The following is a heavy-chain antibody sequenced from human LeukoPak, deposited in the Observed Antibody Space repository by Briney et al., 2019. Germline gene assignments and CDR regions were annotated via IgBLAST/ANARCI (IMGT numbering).Heavy chain of an antibody. D-gene: IGHD2-2*01. CDR1: GFTFSSYA. CDR2: ITSNGGST. Sequence: GGSLRLSCSASGFTFSSYAMNWVRQAPGKGLEYVSAITSNGGSTYYADSVKGRFTISRDNSKNTLYLQMSSLRAEDTAVYYCVKGRCSGSSCYGGDYWGQGILVTVSS. J-gene: IGHJ4*02. CDR3: VKGRCSGSSCYGGDY. V-gene: IGHV3-64D*06.